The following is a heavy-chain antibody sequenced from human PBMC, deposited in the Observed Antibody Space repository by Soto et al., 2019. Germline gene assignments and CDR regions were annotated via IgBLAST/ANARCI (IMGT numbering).Heavy chain of an antibody. D-gene: IGHD5-12*01. CDR1: GGTFSSYT. CDR3: ARGDHRWLQLWYFDL. Sequence: QVQLVQSGAEVKKPGSSVTVSCKASGGTFSSYTISWVRQAPGQGLEWMGGIIPIFGTANYAQKFQGRVTITADEPTSTGYMELSSLRSDDTAVYYCARGDHRWLQLWYFDLWGRGTLVTVSS. J-gene: IGHJ2*01. CDR2: IIPIFGTA. V-gene: IGHV1-69*12.